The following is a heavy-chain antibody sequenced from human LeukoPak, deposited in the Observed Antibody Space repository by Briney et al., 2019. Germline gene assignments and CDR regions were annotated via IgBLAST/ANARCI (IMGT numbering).Heavy chain of an antibody. CDR3: ARSSYYHDSSGYYGVSYFDY. Sequence: GGSLRLSCAASGITFSSYGMSWVRQAPGKGLEWVSSISSTGGTTYYADSVKGRFTISRDNAKNSLYLQMNSLRAEDTAVYYCARSSYYHDSSGYYGVSYFDYWGQGTLVTVSS. CDR2: ISSTGGTT. V-gene: IGHV3-23*01. J-gene: IGHJ4*02. CDR1: GITFSSYG. D-gene: IGHD3-22*01.